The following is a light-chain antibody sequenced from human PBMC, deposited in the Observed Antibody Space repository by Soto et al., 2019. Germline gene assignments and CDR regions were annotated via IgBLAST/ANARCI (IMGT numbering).Light chain of an antibody. Sequence: DIQMTHSPSSLSASIGDSVTITCRASHTISSWLAWYQQKPGKAPKLLIYKASTLKSGVPSRFSGSGSGTEFTLTISSLQPDDFATYYCQHYNSYSEAFGQGTKLDIK. CDR3: QHYNSYSEA. CDR1: HTISSW. J-gene: IGKJ1*01. CDR2: KAS. V-gene: IGKV1-5*03.